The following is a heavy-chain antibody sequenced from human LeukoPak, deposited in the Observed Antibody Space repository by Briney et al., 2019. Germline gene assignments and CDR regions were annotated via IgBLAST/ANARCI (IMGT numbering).Heavy chain of an antibody. J-gene: IGHJ6*02. CDR1: GLTFNNYA. CDR3: ATSWGPDTSAFRWGRDGMDV. Sequence: GGSLRLSCAVSGLTFNNYAMSWVRQAAGEGLEWVSAISKSGDHTYYAASAKGRFTIYRDNSKNTQYLQMNSLRAEDTAVYYCATSWGPDTSAFRWGRDGMDVWGQGPTVIVS. V-gene: IGHV3-23*01. CDR2: ISKSGDHT. D-gene: IGHD3-16*01.